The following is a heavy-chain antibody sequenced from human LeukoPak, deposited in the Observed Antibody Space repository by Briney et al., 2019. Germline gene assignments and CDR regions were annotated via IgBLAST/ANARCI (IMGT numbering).Heavy chain of an antibody. D-gene: IGHD3-3*01. Sequence: SETLSLTCAVYGGSFSGYYWSWIRQPPGKGLEWIGYIYHSGSTYYNPSLKSRVTISVGRSKNQFSLKLSSVTAADTAVYYCARTSYYDFWSGWNWFDPWGQGTLVTVSS. CDR1: GGSFSGYY. J-gene: IGHJ5*02. CDR2: IYHSGST. V-gene: IGHV4-34*01. CDR3: ARTSYYDFWSGWNWFDP.